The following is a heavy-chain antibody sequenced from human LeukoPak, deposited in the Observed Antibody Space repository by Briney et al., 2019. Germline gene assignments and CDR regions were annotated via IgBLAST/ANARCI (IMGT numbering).Heavy chain of an antibody. CDR3: ARIRYYYDSSGYYFFWFDP. CDR1: GGSFSGYY. CDR2: INHSGST. V-gene: IGHV4-34*01. J-gene: IGHJ5*02. D-gene: IGHD3-22*01. Sequence: PSETLSLTCAVYGGSFSGYYWSWIRQPPGKGLEWIGEINHSGSTKYNPSLKRRLTISVDSSTNQFSLKLSSVTAADTAVYYCARIRYYYDSSGYYFFWFDPWGQGTLVTVSS.